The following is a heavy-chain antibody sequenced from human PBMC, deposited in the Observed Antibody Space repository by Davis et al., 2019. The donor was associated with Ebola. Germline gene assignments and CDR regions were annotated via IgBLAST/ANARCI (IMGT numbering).Heavy chain of an antibody. V-gene: IGHV3-11*01. CDR3: AKDQVPMRVVVTGEYYGMDV. D-gene: IGHD3-22*01. J-gene: IGHJ6*02. Sequence: GESLKISCAASGFTFSDYYMSWIRQAPGKGLEWVSYISSSGSTIYYADSVKGRFTISRDNSKNILYLQMNNLTVEDTALYFCAKDQVPMRVVVTGEYYGMDVWGQGTTVTVSS. CDR2: ISSSGSTI. CDR1: GFTFSDYY.